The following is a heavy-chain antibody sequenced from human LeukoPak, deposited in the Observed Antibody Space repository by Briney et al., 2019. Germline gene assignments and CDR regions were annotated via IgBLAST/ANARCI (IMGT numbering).Heavy chain of an antibody. V-gene: IGHV1-18*01. CDR1: GYTFTSYG. D-gene: IGHD3-3*01. Sequence: ASVEVSCKASGYTFTSYGISWVRQAPGQGLEWMGWISAYNGNTNYAQKLQGRVTMTTDTSTSTAYMELRSLRSDDTAVYYCARVLRFLEWGALWGQGTLVTVSS. CDR3: ARVLRFLEWGAL. CDR2: ISAYNGNT. J-gene: IGHJ4*02.